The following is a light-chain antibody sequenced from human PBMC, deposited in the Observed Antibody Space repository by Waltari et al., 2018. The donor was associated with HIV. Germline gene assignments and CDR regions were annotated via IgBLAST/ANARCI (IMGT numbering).Light chain of an antibody. J-gene: IGLJ1*01. CDR1: NIGTKS. CDR3: QLWDSSSDHYV. Sequence: SYVLTQPASVSAAPGQTAKTPCGGNNIGTKSVHSYQQKPGQAPVLVIYDDTDRPSGIPERFSGSNSGNTATLTISRVEAGDEADYYCQLWDSSSDHYVFGQGTQVTVL. CDR2: DDT. V-gene: IGLV3-21*02.